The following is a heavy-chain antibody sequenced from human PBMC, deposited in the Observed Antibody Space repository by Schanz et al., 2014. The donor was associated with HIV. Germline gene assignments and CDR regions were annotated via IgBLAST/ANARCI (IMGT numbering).Heavy chain of an antibody. CDR3: AKADEIRHFDWYHPPFDS. V-gene: IGHV3-7*03. CDR2: KKENGSEK. Sequence: EVQLVESGGGLVQPWGALRLSCAASGFTFSRDWMTWVRQGPGKGVEGVANKKENGSEKYHADSVKGRFTISRDNAKNSLFLQMESLRAEDTAVYYCAKADEIRHFDWYHPPFDSWGQGTLVTVSS. CDR1: GFTFSRDW. D-gene: IGHD3-9*01. J-gene: IGHJ4*02.